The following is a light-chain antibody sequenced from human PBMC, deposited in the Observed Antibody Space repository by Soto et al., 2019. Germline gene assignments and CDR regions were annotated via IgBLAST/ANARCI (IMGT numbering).Light chain of an antibody. CDR3: QQTYSIPHT. CDR2: AAS. J-gene: IGKJ2*01. CDR1: QCIGTY. Sequence: DIQMPQSPSSLSASLGDTVTITCRASQCIGTYVNWYQFKPGKAPRPLIYAASSFQSGVPSRFSGSGSATDFTLTVSSLQPEDCATYYCQQTYSIPHTFGQGTKMEIK. V-gene: IGKV1-39*01.